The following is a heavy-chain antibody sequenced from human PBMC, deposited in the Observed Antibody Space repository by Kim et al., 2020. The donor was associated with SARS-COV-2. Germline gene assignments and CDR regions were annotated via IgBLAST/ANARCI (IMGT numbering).Heavy chain of an antibody. V-gene: IGHV3-74*01. D-gene: IGHD4-17*01. CDR3: ATGADYGGY. CDR2: GRNT. Sequence: GRNTRYADSVKGRFTISGDNANNTLFLQMNNLRVEDTAVYYCATGADYGGYWGQGTLVTVSS. J-gene: IGHJ4*02.